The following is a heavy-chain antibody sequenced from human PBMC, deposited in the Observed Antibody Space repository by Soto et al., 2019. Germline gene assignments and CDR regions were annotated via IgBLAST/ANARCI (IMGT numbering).Heavy chain of an antibody. J-gene: IGHJ6*02. D-gene: IGHD2-2*01. Sequence: QVQLQESGPGLVKPSETLSLTCSVSGGAVSSASHYWSWIRRLPGKGLEWIGYIYYNGGTKYNPSIKSRFTISLDTSMNLFSLKLSSGTAADTAVYYGVGGPAAFGYYYGMDVGGQGTTVTVSS. V-gene: IGHV4-61*01. CDR1: GGAVSSASHY. CDR2: IYYNGGT. CDR3: VGGPAAFGYYYGMDV.